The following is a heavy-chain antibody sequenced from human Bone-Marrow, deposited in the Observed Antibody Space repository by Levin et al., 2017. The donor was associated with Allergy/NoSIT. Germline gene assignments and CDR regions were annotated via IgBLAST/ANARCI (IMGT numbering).Heavy chain of an antibody. CDR2: IYHTGST. V-gene: IGHV4-30-2*01. Sequence: SQTLSLTCAVSGGSISSGDYSWSWIRQPPGKGLEWIGYIYHTGSTTYNPSLKSRVTISVDRSKNQFSLKLSSVTAADTAVYYCVSEKSGGWRFDYWGQGTQVTVSS. J-gene: IGHJ4*02. CDR1: GGSISSGDYS. D-gene: IGHD2-15*01. CDR3: VSEKSGGWRFDY.